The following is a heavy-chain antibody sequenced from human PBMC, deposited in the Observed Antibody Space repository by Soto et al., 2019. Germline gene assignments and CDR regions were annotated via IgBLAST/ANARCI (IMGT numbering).Heavy chain of an antibody. V-gene: IGHV4-59*08. CDR1: GGSISSYY. CDR3: ARHHVPYGSGKNWFDP. J-gene: IGHJ5*02. CDR2: IYYSGST. D-gene: IGHD3-10*01. Sequence: SETLSLTCTVSGGSISSYYWSWIRQPPGKGLEWIGYIYYSGSTNYNPSLKSRVTISVDTSKNQFSLKLSSVTAADTAVYYCARHHVPYGSGKNWFDPWGQGTLVTVSS.